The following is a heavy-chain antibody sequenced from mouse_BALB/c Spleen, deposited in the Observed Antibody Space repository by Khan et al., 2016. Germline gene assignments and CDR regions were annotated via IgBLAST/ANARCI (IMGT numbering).Heavy chain of an antibody. D-gene: IGHD2-2*01. CDR2: IYPGSGNT. J-gene: IGHJ2*01. V-gene: IGHV1-77*01. Sequence: QVQLQQSGAELARPGASVKLSCKASGYTFTDYYINWVKQRTGQGLEWIGEIYPGSGNTYYNEKFKGKATLTADKSSSTAYMQLSSLTSEDSAVYFCAGSVSYGSSCDYWGQGTTLTVSS. CDR3: AGSVSYGSSCDY. CDR1: GYTFTDYY.